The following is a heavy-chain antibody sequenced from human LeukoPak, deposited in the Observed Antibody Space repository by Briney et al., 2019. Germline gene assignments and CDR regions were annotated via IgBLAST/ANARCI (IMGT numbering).Heavy chain of an antibody. CDR1: GFTFSAFN. V-gene: IGHV3-48*02. CDR3: ARVPSGYYKDY. CDR2: ITSGSTTI. D-gene: IGHD3-22*01. Sequence: GGSLKLSCAASGFTFSAFNMNWGRQAPGKGLEWISFITSGSTTIHYADSVKGRFTISRDNAKNSLYLRMNSLRDEDTAVYYCARVPSGYYKDYWGQGTLVTVSS. J-gene: IGHJ4*02.